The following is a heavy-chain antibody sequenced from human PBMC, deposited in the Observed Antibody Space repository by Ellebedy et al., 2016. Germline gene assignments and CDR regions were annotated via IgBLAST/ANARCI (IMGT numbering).Heavy chain of an antibody. V-gene: IGHV4-39*07. CDR2: WFYTGNT. D-gene: IGHD1-26*01. CDR1: GGSVRSSSYY. CDR3: AKSRGDSGSYSIGY. Sequence: SETLSLXXTVSGGSVRSSSYYWVWIRQPPGKGLAWLGSWFYTGNTYYNPPLKSRVTTSGDTSKNQFSLNVSSVTAADTAVYYCAKSRGDSGSYSIGYWGQGTLVTVSS. J-gene: IGHJ4*02.